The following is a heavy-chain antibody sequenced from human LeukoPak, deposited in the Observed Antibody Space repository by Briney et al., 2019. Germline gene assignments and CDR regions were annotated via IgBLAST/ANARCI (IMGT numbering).Heavy chain of an antibody. CDR2: MNPNSGNT. J-gene: IGHJ4*02. D-gene: IGHD3-10*01. CDR1: GYTFTSYD. CDR3: AGLITMVRGALGY. V-gene: IGHV1-8*01. Sequence: ASVKVSCKASGYTFTSYDINWVRQATGQGLEWMGWMNPNSGNTGYAQKFQGRVTMTRNTSISTAYMELSSLRSEDTAVHYCAGLITMVRGALGYWGQGTLVTVSS.